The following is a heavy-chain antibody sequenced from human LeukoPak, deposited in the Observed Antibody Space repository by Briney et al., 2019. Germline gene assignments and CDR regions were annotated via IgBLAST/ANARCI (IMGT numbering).Heavy chain of an antibody. J-gene: IGHJ5*02. CDR1: GYTFATYP. D-gene: IGHD2-15*01. Sequence: GASVKVSCKASGYTFATYPIHWVRQASGQRLEWMGWINAGNGNTKYSQKFQGRVTITRDTSASTAYMELSSLRSEDTAVYYCARDLGCSGGSCFNWFDPWGQGTLVTVSS. CDR3: ARDLGCSGGSCFNWFDP. V-gene: IGHV1-3*01. CDR2: INAGNGNT.